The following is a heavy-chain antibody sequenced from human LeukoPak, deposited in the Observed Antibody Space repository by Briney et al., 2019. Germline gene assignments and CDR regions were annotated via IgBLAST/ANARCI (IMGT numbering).Heavy chain of an antibody. Sequence: SETLSLTCTVSGGSISSSSYYWGWIRQPPGKGLEWIGSIYYSGSTYYNPSLKGRVTISVDTSKNQFSLKLSSVTAADTAVNYCARSYSSGWYGPFYWFDPWGQGTLVTVSS. CDR2: IYYSGST. CDR1: GGSISSSSYY. CDR3: ARSYSSGWYGPFYWFDP. V-gene: IGHV4-39*01. D-gene: IGHD6-19*01. J-gene: IGHJ5*02.